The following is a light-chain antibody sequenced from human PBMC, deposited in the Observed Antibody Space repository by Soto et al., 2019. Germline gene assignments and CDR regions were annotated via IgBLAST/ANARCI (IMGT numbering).Light chain of an antibody. CDR3: QQYSSSGT. J-gene: IGKJ1*01. Sequence: EIVLTQSPGTLSLSPGERATLSCRASQRVSNNYLAWYQQKPGQAPRLLIYGASNRATGIPDRFSGSGSGTDFSLPISRLEPEDFAVYYCQQYSSSGTFGQGTKVEIK. CDR1: QRVSNNY. V-gene: IGKV3-20*01. CDR2: GAS.